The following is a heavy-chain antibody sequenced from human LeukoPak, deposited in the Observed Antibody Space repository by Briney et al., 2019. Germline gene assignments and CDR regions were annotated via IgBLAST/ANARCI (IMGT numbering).Heavy chain of an antibody. CDR2: INHSGST. D-gene: IGHD2-2*01. CDR3: ARGRYDKRRDFDY. Sequence: SETLSLTCAVYGGSFSGYYCSWIRQPPGKGLEWIGEINHSGSTNYNPSLKSRVTISVDTSKNQFSLKLSSVTAADTAVYYCARGRYDKRRDFDYWGQGTLVTVSS. CDR1: GGSFSGYY. V-gene: IGHV4-34*01. J-gene: IGHJ4*02.